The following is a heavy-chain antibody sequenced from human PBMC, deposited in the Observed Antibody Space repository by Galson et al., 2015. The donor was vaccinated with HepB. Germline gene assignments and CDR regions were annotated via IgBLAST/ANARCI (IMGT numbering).Heavy chain of an antibody. D-gene: IGHD3-22*01. CDR3: AREPYYYDSSGTMEWYFDY. Sequence: TLSLTCTVSGGSISSGGYYWSWIRQHPGKGLEWIGYIYYSGSTYYNPSLKSRVTISVDTSKNQFSLKLSSVTAADTAVYYCAREPYYYDSSGTMEWYFDYWGQGTLVTVSS. J-gene: IGHJ4*02. CDR1: GGSISSGGYY. CDR2: IYYSGST. V-gene: IGHV4-31*03.